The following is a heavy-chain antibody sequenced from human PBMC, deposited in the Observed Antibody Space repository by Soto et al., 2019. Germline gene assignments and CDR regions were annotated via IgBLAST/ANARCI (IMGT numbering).Heavy chain of an antibody. CDR3: ARDRGTGGYLLDY. V-gene: IGHV1-3*01. CDR2: INAANGDT. Sequence: QVQLVQSGSEVKKPGASVKVSCRASGYTFISNAMHWVRRAPGQRLEWMGSINAANGDTKYSQRFQGRVTITRDTAASTAYMERSSLRSEDTAVDYCARDRGTGGYLLDYWGQGARVSVSS. D-gene: IGHD6-19*01. CDR1: GYTFISNA. J-gene: IGHJ4*02.